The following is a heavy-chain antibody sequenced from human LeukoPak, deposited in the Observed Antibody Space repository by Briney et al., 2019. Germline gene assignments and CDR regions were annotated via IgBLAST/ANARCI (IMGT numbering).Heavy chain of an antibody. CDR3: TRLPAAGTLWFGAERDYYYMDV. Sequence: GSLRLSCTASGFTFGDYAMSWVRQAPGKGLEWVGFIRSKAYGGTTEYAASVKGRFTISRDDSKSIAYLQMNSLKTEDTAVYYCTRLPAAGTLWFGAERDYYYMDVWGKGTTVTISS. J-gene: IGHJ6*03. CDR1: GFTFGDYA. D-gene: IGHD3-10*01. V-gene: IGHV3-49*04. CDR2: IRSKAYGGTT.